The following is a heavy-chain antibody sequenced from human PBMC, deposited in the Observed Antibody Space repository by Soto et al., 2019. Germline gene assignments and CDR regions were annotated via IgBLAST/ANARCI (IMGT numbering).Heavy chain of an antibody. V-gene: IGHV4-34*01. CDR3: ASYYYGSGSYYYFDY. D-gene: IGHD3-10*01. Sequence: SETLSLTCAVYGGSFSGYYWSWIRQPPGKGLEWIGEINHSGSTNYNPSLKSRVTISVDTSKNQFSLKLSSVTAADTAVYYCASYYYGSGSYYYFDYWGQGNLVTVSS. J-gene: IGHJ4*02. CDR1: GGSFSGYY. CDR2: INHSGST.